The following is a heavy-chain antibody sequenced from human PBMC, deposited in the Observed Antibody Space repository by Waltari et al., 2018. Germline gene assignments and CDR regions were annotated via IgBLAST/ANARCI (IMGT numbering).Heavy chain of an antibody. Sequence: EVQLVESGGGWVQPGGSLRPSCATFGFPLRDYEMSWVRQAPGKGREWVSYIDSSGTGKYYADSVKGRFTISRDNAEKSLYLQMNSLRAEDTAVYYCARDSSSGWYPIGYWGQGTLVTVSS. CDR3: ARDSSSGWYPIGY. D-gene: IGHD6-19*01. CDR2: IDSSGTGK. V-gene: IGHV3-48*03. J-gene: IGHJ4*02. CDR1: GFPLRDYE.